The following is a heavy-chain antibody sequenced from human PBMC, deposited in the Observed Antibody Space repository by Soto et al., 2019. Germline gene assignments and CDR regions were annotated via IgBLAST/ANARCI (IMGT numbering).Heavy chain of an antibody. D-gene: IGHD4-17*01. V-gene: IGHV1-18*01. CDR2: ISASNGYT. J-gene: IGHJ4*02. CDR3: ARNTTTVTQIPFDY. CDR1: GYTFGNYG. Sequence: QVQLVQSGAEVKKPGASVKVSCRASGYTFGNYGITWVRQAPGQGLEWMGWISASNGYTNYAQNLQGRVTMTTDTSTSTDYMELRSLRSDDTAVYYCARNTTTVTQIPFDYGGQGTLVTVSS.